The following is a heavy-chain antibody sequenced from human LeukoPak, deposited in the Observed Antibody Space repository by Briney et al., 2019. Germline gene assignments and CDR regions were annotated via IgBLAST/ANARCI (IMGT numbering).Heavy chain of an antibody. Sequence: PGGSLRLSCAASGFTFSGYSMNWVRQAPGKGLEWVSYITSSSSTYIYYADSVKGRFTISRDNAKNSLHLQMSSLRAEDTAVYYCARQYCSGGTCPPIRWGQGTLVTVSS. J-gene: IGHJ4*02. D-gene: IGHD2-15*01. CDR2: ITSSSSTYI. CDR3: ARQYCSGGTCPPIR. CDR1: GFTFSGYS. V-gene: IGHV3-21*05.